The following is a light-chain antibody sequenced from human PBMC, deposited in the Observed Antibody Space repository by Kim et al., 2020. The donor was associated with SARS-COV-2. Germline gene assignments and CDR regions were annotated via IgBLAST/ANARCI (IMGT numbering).Light chain of an antibody. CDR1: SSDVGGYSY. CDR2: EVS. CDR3: SSYAGSNKV. V-gene: IGLV2-8*01. J-gene: IGLJ1*01. Sequence: PGQSVTISCTGTSSDVGGYSYVSWYQQHPGKAPKLIIYEVSKRPSGVPDRFSGSKSGNTASLTVSGLEAEDEADDYCSSYAGSNKVFGTGTKVTVL.